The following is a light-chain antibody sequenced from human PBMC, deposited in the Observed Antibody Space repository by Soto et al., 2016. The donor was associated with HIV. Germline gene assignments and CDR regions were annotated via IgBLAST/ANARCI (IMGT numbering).Light chain of an antibody. CDR1: TLPKQY. Sequence: SYELTQPPSVSVSPGQTARITCSGDTLPKQYAFWYQQKPGQAPVLLIYKDTERPSWIPERFSGSSSGTTAMLTISGVQAEDEADYYCQSADSSGTYVFGTGTKVTV. CDR2: KDT. V-gene: IGLV3-25*03. J-gene: IGLJ1*01. CDR3: QSADSSGTYV.